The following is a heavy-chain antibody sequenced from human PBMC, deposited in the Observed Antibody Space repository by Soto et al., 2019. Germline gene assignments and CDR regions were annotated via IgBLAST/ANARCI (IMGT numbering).Heavy chain of an antibody. CDR3: ARDGCSSTSCYRRGMDV. CDR1: GFTFSSYG. CDR2: IWYDGSNK. V-gene: IGHV3-33*01. J-gene: IGHJ6*02. Sequence: VQLVESGGGVVQPGRSLRLSCAASGFTFSSYGMHWVRQAPGKGLEWVAVIWYDGSNKYYADSVKGRFTISRDNSKNTLYLQMNSLRAEDTAVYYCARDGCSSTSCYRRGMDVWGQGTTVTVSS. D-gene: IGHD2-2*02.